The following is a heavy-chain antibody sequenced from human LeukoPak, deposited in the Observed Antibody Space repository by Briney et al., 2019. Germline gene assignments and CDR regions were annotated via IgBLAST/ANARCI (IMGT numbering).Heavy chain of an antibody. CDR3: AKGEKWEQNAHYFAY. J-gene: IGHJ4*02. D-gene: IGHD1-26*01. CDR2: ISGSGGST. Sequence: VGSLRLSCAASGVTFSSYAMSWGRQAPGKGLEWGSAISGSGGSTYYAASVKGRFTISRDNSKNTLYLQMNSLRAEETAVYYCAKGEKWEQNAHYFAYWGQGTLVTVSS. CDR1: GVTFSSYA. V-gene: IGHV3-23*01.